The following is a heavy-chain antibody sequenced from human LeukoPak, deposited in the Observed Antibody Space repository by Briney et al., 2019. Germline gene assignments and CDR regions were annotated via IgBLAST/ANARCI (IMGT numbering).Heavy chain of an antibody. D-gene: IGHD1-26*01. CDR3: ARGTQPVGAKPKQMYYFDY. J-gene: IGHJ4*02. Sequence: GASVKVSCKASGYTFTSYAIHWVRQAPGQGLEWMGGIIPIFGTANYAQKFQGRVTITADESTSTAYMELSSLRSEDTAVYYCARGTQPVGAKPKQMYYFDYWGQGTLVTVSS. CDR1: GYTFTSYA. V-gene: IGHV1-69*13. CDR2: IIPIFGTA.